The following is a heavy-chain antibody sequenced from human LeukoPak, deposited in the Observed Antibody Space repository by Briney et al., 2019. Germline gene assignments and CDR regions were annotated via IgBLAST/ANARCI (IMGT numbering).Heavy chain of an antibody. J-gene: IGHJ4*02. CDR2: ISGSGGST. D-gene: IGHD3-22*01. CDR1: GFTFSSYA. Sequence: GGSLRLSCAASGFTFSSYAMSWVRQAPGRGLEWVSAISGSGGSTYYADSVKGRFTISRDNSKNTLYLQMNSLRAEDTAVYYCARHPTLYYCDTSGYPDYWGQGTLVTVSS. CDR3: ARHPTLYYCDTSGYPDY. V-gene: IGHV3-23*01.